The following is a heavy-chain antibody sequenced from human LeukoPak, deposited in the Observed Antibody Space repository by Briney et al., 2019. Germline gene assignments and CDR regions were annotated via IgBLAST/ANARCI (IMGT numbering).Heavy chain of an antibody. J-gene: IGHJ5*02. CDR1: GYTFTSNA. V-gene: IGHV1-3*04. CDR3: ATQGRVVPAAENWFDP. D-gene: IGHD2-2*01. Sequence: GASVKVSCKASGYTFTSNAMHWVRQAPGQRPEWMGWINTGNGNTKYSQKFQGRVTISRDTSANTAYMEVSSLRSEDTAVYYCATQGRVVPAAENWFDPWGQGTLVTVSS. CDR2: INTGNGNT.